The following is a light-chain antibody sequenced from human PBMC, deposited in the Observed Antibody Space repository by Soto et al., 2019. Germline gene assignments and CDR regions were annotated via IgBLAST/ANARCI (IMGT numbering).Light chain of an antibody. CDR3: LQDYTYPRA. Sequence: IQMTQSPSSLSASVGDRVTITCRASQAIRDDLACYQQKPGKAPNLLIYAASILQSGVPSRFSGSGSGTDFTLTISSLQPEDFATYYCLQDYTYPRAFGQGTKVDI. CDR2: AAS. CDR1: QAIRDD. J-gene: IGKJ1*01. V-gene: IGKV1-6*01.